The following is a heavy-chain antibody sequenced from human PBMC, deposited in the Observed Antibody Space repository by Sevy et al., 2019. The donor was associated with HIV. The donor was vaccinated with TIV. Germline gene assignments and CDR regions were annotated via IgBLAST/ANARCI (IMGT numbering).Heavy chain of an antibody. CDR1: GGSMNFYY. J-gene: IGHJ5*01. CDR2: IFHTGTT. D-gene: IGHD2-21*01. Sequence: SETLSLTCSVSGGSMNFYYWTWIRQPPGKGLEWIGHIFHTGTTNYNSSLNSRVTISLDTSKSQFSLMLTSVTAADTAVYYCSRLRDGYNTWGHGTLVTVSS. V-gene: IGHV4-59*08. CDR3: SRLRDGYNT.